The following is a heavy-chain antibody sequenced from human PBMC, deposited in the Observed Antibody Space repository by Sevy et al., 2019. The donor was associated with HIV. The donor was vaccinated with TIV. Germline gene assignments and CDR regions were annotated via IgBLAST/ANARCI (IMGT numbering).Heavy chain of an antibody. CDR3: TSRPRIVVVTADHAY. V-gene: IGHV3-15*01. J-gene: IGHJ4*02. CDR1: GFTFSNAW. CDR2: IKSKTDGGTT. D-gene: IGHD2-21*02. Sequence: GGSLRLSCAASGFTFSNAWMSWVRQAPGKGLEWVGRIKSKTDGGTTDYAAPVKGRFTISRVDSKNTLYLQMNSLKTEDTAVYYCTSRPRIVVVTADHAYWGQGTLVTVSS.